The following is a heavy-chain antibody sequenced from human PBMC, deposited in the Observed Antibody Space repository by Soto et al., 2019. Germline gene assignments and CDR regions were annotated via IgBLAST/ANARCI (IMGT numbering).Heavy chain of an antibody. J-gene: IGHJ4*02. CDR3: ARVPGALNSGLFGH. Sequence: GGSLRLSCAASGFTFSTYSLSWVRQTPGRRLEGVASISSASSFIYYSASLNCRFTISRDNAKNSLFLHMTSLTVEDTALYYCARVPGALNSGLFGHGGQGTLVTVSS. CDR2: ISSASSFI. V-gene: IGHV3-21*01. CDR1: GFTFSTYS. D-gene: IGHD3-10*02.